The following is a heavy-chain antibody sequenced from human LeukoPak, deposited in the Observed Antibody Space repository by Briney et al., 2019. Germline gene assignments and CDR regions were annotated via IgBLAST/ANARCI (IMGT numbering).Heavy chain of an antibody. V-gene: IGHV3-74*01. CDR2: INSDGSST. CDR3: ARVATGDAFDI. CDR1: GLTFSSYW. D-gene: IGHD4-17*01. J-gene: IGHJ3*02. Sequence: GGSLRLSCAASGLTFSSYWMHWVRQAPGKGLVWVSRINSDGSSTSYADSVKGRFTISRDNAKNTLYLQMNSLRAEDTAVYYCARVATGDAFDIWGQGTMVTVSS.